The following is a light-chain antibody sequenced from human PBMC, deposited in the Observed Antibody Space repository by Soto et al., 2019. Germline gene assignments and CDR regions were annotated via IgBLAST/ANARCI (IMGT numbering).Light chain of an antibody. Sequence: QSLLPQPRSVSGSPGQSVTISCTGTSSDVGGYNYVSWYQQHPGKAPKLMIYDVSKRPSGVPDRFSGSKSGNTASLTISGLQAEDEADYYCCSYAGSYTYVFGTGTKVTVL. V-gene: IGLV2-11*01. CDR1: SSDVGGYNY. CDR2: DVS. J-gene: IGLJ1*01. CDR3: CSYAGSYTYV.